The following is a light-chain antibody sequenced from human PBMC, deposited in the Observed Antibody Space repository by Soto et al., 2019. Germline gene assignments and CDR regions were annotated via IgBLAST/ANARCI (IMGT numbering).Light chain of an antibody. CDR3: QEHNNWPPRS. J-gene: IGKJ1*01. Sequence: EIVMTQSPATLSVSPGEGATLSCRASQSVNSNLAWYQQRPGQAPRLLIYDASTRATGIPTRFSGSGSGTEFTLSIGSLQSEDFAVYYCQEHNNWPPRSFGQGTKVDIK. CDR1: QSVNSN. V-gene: IGKV3-15*01. CDR2: DAS.